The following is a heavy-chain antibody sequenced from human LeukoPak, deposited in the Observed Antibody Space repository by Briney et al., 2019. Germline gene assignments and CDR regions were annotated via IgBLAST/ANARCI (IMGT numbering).Heavy chain of an antibody. V-gene: IGHV4-59*01. CDR1: GGSISSYY. Sequence: SETLSLTCTVSGGSISSYYWSWVRQPPGKGLEWVGYIYYSGSTNYNPSLKSRVTISVDTSKNQFSLKLSSVTAADTAVFYCASLTTADALDIWGQGTMVTVSS. CDR3: ASLTTADALDI. CDR2: IYYSGST. D-gene: IGHD3-22*01. J-gene: IGHJ3*02.